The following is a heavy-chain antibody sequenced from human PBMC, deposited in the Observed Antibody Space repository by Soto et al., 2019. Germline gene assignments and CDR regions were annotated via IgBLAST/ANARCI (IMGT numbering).Heavy chain of an antibody. Sequence: ASVKVSCKASGYTYMSYSMHWVRQAPGQRLEWMGWINAGNGNTKYSQKFQGRFTITRDTSASTAYMELSSLRSEDTAVYYCVKGEWSYCRGGSCYYFDYWGQGTVVTVSS. CDR1: GYTYMSYS. V-gene: IGHV1-3*01. CDR3: VKGEWSYCRGGSCYYFDY. J-gene: IGHJ4*02. CDR2: INAGNGNT. D-gene: IGHD2-15*01.